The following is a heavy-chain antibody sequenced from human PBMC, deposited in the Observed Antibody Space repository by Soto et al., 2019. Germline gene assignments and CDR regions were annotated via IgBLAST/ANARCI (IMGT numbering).Heavy chain of an antibody. V-gene: IGHV3-21*01. CDR1: GFTFSSYS. CDR2: ISSSSSYI. Sequence: PGGSLRLSCAASGFTFSSYSMNWVRQAPGKGLEWVSSISSSSSYIYYADSVKGRFTISRDNAKNSLYLQMNSLRAEDTAAYYCARGPGYSSSWYPFDYWGQGTLVTVSS. J-gene: IGHJ4*02. D-gene: IGHD6-13*01. CDR3: ARGPGYSSSWYPFDY.